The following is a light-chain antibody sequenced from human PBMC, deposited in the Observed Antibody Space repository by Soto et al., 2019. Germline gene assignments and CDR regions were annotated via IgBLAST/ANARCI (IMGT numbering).Light chain of an antibody. CDR3: QKYAASPLT. V-gene: IGKV3-15*01. CDR2: GAS. J-gene: IGKJ4*01. CDR1: QSVGSD. Sequence: IVMTQSPATLSVSPGERATLSCRASQSVGSDLAWYQQKPGQAPRLLIFGASTRATGIPARFSGSGSGTEFTLTISSLEPEDCAVYHCQKYAASPLTAGGGSKAGIK.